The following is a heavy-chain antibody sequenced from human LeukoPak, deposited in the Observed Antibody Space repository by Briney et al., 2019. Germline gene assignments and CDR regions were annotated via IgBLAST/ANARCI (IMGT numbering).Heavy chain of an antibody. Sequence: QPGGSLRLSCAASGFTFSSYSLNWGRQAPGKGLEWVSHISSSSSTIYYGDSVKGRFTISRDNAKNSLYLQMNSLRDEDTAVYYCARERDSSSWYAFDIWGQGTMVTVSS. D-gene: IGHD6-13*01. CDR1: GFTFSSYS. CDR2: ISSSSSTI. J-gene: IGHJ3*02. V-gene: IGHV3-48*02. CDR3: ARERDSSSWYAFDI.